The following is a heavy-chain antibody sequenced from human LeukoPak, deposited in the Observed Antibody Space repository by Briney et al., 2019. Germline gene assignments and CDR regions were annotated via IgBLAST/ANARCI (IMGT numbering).Heavy chain of an antibody. CDR1: GFTFSSYA. D-gene: IGHD2-15*01. J-gene: IGHJ4*02. CDR2: ISSGGESK. Sequence: GRSLRLSCAASGFTFSSYAMNWVRQAPGKGLEWVSAISSGGESKYNADSVKGRFIISRDNSKNTLYLQMNSLRAEDTAVYYCAKGERGYCSSSSCSTYFDYWGQGTLVTVSS. V-gene: IGHV3-23*01. CDR3: AKGERGYCSSSSCSTYFDY.